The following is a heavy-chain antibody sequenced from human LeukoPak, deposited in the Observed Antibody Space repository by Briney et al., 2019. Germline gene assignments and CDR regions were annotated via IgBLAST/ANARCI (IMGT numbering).Heavy chain of an antibody. CDR3: ARDRADSGYGTPNWFDP. J-gene: IGHJ5*02. CDR2: IYYSGST. V-gene: IGHV4-39*07. CDR1: GGSISSSSYY. Sequence: SETLSLTCTVSGGSISSSSYYWGWIRQPPGKGLEWIGSIYYSGSTYYNPSLKTRVPISVDTSKNQFSLKLSSVTAADTAVYYCARDRADSGYGTPNWFDPWGQGTLVTVSS. D-gene: IGHD5-12*01.